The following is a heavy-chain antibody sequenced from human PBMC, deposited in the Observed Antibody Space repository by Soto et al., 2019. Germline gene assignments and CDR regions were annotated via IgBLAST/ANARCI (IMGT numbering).Heavy chain of an antibody. J-gene: IGHJ6*02. CDR1: GFTFSSYW. D-gene: IGHD3-10*01. CDR3: ARDLWFGDREYYNYYYGLDV. Sequence: GGSLRLSCAASGFTFSSYWMNWVRQAPGKGLEWVADINLDGSEKYFVDSVKGRFTISRDNAKNSLYLQMNSLRVEDKAVYYCARDLWFGDREYYNYYYGLDVRGQGATVTVSS. CDR2: INLDGSEK. V-gene: IGHV3-7*01.